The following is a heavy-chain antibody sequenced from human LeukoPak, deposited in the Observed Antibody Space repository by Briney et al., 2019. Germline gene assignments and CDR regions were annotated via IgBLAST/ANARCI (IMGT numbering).Heavy chain of an antibody. CDR2: IYYSGST. CDR3: ASSRDDSSGYYLDYYYYYMDV. Sequence: PSETLSLTCTVSGGSISSYYWSWIRQPPGKGLEWIGYIYYSGSTNYNPSLKSRVTISVDTSKNQFSLKLSSVTAADTAVYYCASSRDDSSGYYLDYYYYYMDVWGKGTTVTVSS. CDR1: GGSISSYY. V-gene: IGHV4-59*01. J-gene: IGHJ6*03. D-gene: IGHD3-22*01.